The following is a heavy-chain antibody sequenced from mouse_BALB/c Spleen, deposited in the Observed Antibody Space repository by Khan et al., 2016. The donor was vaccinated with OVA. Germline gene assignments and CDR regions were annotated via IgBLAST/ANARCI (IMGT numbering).Heavy chain of an antibody. D-gene: IGHD2-3*01. Sequence: QVQLQQSGPELVRPGVSVKISCKGSGYTFTDYAMHWVKLSHAKSLQWIGLISTYSGNTNYNQNFKVKATMTVDKSSSTAYMELARLPSDDSAIXYCARPAYDGYYDYWGQGTTLTVSS. CDR1: GYTFTDYA. CDR3: ARPAYDGYYDY. J-gene: IGHJ2*01. V-gene: IGHV1S137*01. CDR2: ISTYSGNT.